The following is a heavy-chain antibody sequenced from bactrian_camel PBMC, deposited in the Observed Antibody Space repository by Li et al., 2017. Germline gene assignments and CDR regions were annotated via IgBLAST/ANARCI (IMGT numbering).Heavy chain of an antibody. D-gene: IGHD3*01. CDR2: PSKDDTST. CDR1: GGAAMAYC. Sequence: VQLVESGGGSVQAGGSLRLSCTASGGAAMAYCMGWYRQAPGKEREDVAIPSKDDTSTDYADSVKGRFTLSRVENTLYLQMSGLTSEDTAMYYCAAGRRSLNMGCMRPSHWGRGTQVTVS. V-gene: IGHV3S54*01. CDR3: AAGRRSLNMGCMRPSH. J-gene: IGHJ4*01.